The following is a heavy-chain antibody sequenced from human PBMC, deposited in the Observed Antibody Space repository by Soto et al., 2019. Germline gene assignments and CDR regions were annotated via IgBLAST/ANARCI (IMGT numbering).Heavy chain of an antibody. V-gene: IGHV3-15*07. D-gene: IGHD3-16*01. J-gene: IGHJ4*02. CDR1: GFTFNGAW. CDR3: SADLPDWGAYAFDY. Sequence: EVQLVESGGGLVEPGGSLRLSCTASGFTFNGAWMNWVRQAPGKGLEWVGRVKSKVDGGSIDYAASVRGRFTISRDDSRSTVDLQMNSLSAEDSAMYYCSADLPDWGAYAFDYWGQGALVTVSS. CDR2: VKSKVDGGSI.